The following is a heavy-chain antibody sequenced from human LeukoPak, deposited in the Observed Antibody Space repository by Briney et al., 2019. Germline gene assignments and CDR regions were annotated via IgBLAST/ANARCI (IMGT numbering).Heavy chain of an antibody. V-gene: IGHV3-48*03. Sequence: GGSLRLSCAASGFTFSSYEMNWVRQAPGKGLEWVSYISRSGGSIYYAASVKGRFTISRDNAKNSLDLRRNCVRAEDTTVYYCARMRPEFDYWGQGTLVTVSS. J-gene: IGHJ4*02. D-gene: IGHD6-6*01. CDR2: ISRSGGSI. CDR3: ARMRPEFDY. CDR1: GFTFSSYE.